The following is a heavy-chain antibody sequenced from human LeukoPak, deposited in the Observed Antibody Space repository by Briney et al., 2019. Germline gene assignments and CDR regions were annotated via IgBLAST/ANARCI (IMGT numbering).Heavy chain of an antibody. D-gene: IGHD3-9*01. Sequence: GGSLRLSCAASGFTFSSYSMNWVRQAPGKGLEWVSAISGSGGSTYYADSVKGRLTISRDNSKNTLYLQMNSLRAEDTAVYYCAKDYDILTGYVDYWGQGTLVTVSS. CDR2: ISGSGGST. J-gene: IGHJ4*02. CDR3: AKDYDILTGYVDY. V-gene: IGHV3-23*01. CDR1: GFTFSSYS.